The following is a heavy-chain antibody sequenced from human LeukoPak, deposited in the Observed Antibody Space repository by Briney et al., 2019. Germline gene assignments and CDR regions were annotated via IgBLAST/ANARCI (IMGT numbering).Heavy chain of an antibody. J-gene: IGHJ4*02. D-gene: IGHD6-13*01. CDR1: GFTFSSYA. V-gene: IGHV3-23*01. CDR2: ISGSGGST. CDR3: AKDMAVGGPRQQLALFDY. Sequence: PWGSLRLSCAASGFTFSSYAMSWVRQAPGKGLEWVTAISGSGGSTYYADSVKGRFTISRDNAKNSLYLQMNSLRAEDTALYYCAKDMAVGGPRQQLALFDYWGQGTLVTVSS.